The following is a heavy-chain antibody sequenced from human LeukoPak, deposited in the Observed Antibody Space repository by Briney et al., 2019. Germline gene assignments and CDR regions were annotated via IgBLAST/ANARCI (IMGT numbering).Heavy chain of an antibody. CDR1: GYTLTELS. CDR3: ATGPSIAAAGTTDY. V-gene: IGHV1-24*01. D-gene: IGHD6-13*01. Sequence: ASVKVSCKVSGYTLTELSMHWVRQAPGKGREWMGGFDPEDGETIYVQKFQGRVTMTEDTSTDTAYMELSSLRSEDTAVYYCATGPSIAAAGTTDYWGQGTLVTVSS. CDR2: FDPEDGET. J-gene: IGHJ4*02.